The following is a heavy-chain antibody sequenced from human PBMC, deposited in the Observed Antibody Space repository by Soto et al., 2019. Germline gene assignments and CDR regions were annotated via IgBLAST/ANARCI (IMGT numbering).Heavy chain of an antibody. J-gene: IGHJ4*02. Sequence: QVQLVESGGGLVKPGGSLRLACAASGFSFGDSYMSWVRQAPGKGLEWLSYISGGSSYTNYADSVKGRFTISRDNAKRSLYLEMNSLSADDTAVYYCANTMVAASGYYFDHWGQGNLVTVSS. V-gene: IGHV3-11*06. CDR3: ANTMVAASGYYFDH. D-gene: IGHD2-15*01. CDR2: ISGGSSYT. CDR1: GFSFGDSY.